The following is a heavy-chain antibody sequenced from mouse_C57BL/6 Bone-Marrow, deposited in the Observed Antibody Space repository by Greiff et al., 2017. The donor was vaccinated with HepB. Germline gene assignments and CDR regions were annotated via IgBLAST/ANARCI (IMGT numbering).Heavy chain of an antibody. D-gene: IGHD4-1*01. Sequence: EVMLVESGAELVRPGASVKLSCTASGFNIKDDYMHWVKQRPEQGLEWIGWIDPENGDTEYASKFQGKATITADTSSNTAYLQLSSLTSEDTAVYYCTTGLGPWFAYWGQGTLVTVSA. V-gene: IGHV14-4*01. CDR3: TTGLGPWFAY. CDR1: GFNIKDDY. CDR2: IDPENGDT. J-gene: IGHJ3*01.